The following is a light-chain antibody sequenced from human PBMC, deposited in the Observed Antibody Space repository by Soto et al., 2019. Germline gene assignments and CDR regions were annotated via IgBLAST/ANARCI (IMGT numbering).Light chain of an antibody. CDR2: KAS. Sequence: DIQMTQSPSTLPASVGDRVTITCRASPSISSWLAWYQQKPGKAPKLLIYKASALKSGVPSRFSGSGSGTEFTLTISSLQPDDFATYYCQHYNSYSEAFGQGTKVDI. J-gene: IGKJ1*01. CDR3: QHYNSYSEA. V-gene: IGKV1-5*03. CDR1: PSISSW.